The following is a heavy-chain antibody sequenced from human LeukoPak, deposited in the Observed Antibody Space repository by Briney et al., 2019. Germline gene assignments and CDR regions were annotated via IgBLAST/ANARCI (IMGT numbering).Heavy chain of an antibody. D-gene: IGHD3-10*01. J-gene: IGHJ2*01. CDR1: GGSFSSYS. CDR2: IIEKGNA. CDR3: ARGYYPPRWYFDL. V-gene: IGHV4-34*01. Sequence: SETLSLTCALSGGSFSSYSWSWTWIRQTPEKGMEWIGEIIEKGNANYNPSLKSRVTIDLDTSKNQFSLKLTSRTAADTAMYYCARGYYPPRWYFDLWGRGTLVTVSS.